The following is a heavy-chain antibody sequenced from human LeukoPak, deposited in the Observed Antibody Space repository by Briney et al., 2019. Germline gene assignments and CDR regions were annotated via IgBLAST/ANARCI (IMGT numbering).Heavy chain of an antibody. CDR2: ISWNSGSI. CDR1: GFIFDDYA. J-gene: IGHJ5*02. D-gene: IGHD2-2*01. CDR3: AKGPSRVPAARFSWFAP. Sequence: GRSRRLSCAASGFIFDDYAMHWVRQAAGEGLGWVSGISWNSGSIGYADSVKGRFTISRDNAKNSLYLQMNSLRAEDTALYYCAKGPSRVPAARFSWFAPWGQGTLVTVSS. V-gene: IGHV3-9*01.